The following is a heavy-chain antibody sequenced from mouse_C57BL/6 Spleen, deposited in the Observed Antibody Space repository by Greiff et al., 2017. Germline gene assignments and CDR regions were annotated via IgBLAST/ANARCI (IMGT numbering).Heavy chain of an antibody. CDR3: ASGYYGSSLYYYAMDY. CDR2: IDPSDSET. Sequence: QVQLQQSGAELVRPGSSVKLSCKASGYTFTSYWMHWVKQRPIQGLEWIGNIDPSDSETHYNQKFKDKATLTVDKSSSTAYMQLSSLTSEDSAVYYCASGYYGSSLYYYAMDYWGQGTSVTVSS. V-gene: IGHV1-52*01. D-gene: IGHD1-1*01. J-gene: IGHJ4*01. CDR1: GYTFTSYW.